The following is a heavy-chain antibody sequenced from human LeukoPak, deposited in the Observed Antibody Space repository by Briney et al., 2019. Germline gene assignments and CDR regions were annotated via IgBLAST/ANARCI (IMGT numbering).Heavy chain of an antibody. V-gene: IGHV1-2*02. J-gene: IGHJ4*02. CDR1: GYTFTGYY. Sequence: ASVKVSCKASGYTFTGYYMHWVRQAPGQGLEWMGWINPNSGGTNYAQKFQGRVTMTRDTSISTAYMELSRLRSGDTAVYYCARGYSSGYSLGWNQVDYWGQGTLVTVSS. CDR2: INPNSGGT. CDR3: ARGYSSGYSLGWNQVDY. D-gene: IGHD3-22*01.